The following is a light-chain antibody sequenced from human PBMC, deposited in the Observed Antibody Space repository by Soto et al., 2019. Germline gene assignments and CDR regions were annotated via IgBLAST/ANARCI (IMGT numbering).Light chain of an antibody. CDR3: SSHAGSNNPFV. CDR1: SSDVGGYNY. CDR2: DVN. V-gene: IGLV2-8*01. Sequence: QSALTQPPSASGSPGQSVTISCTGTSSDVGGYNYVSWYQQHPGKAPQVLIYDVNKRPSGVPDRVSGSKSGNTASLTVSGLQAEDDAVYYCSSHAGSNNPFVFGTGTKLTVL. J-gene: IGLJ1*01.